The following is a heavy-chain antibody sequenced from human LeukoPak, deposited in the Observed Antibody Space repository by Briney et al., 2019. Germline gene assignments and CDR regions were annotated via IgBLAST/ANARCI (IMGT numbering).Heavy chain of an antibody. Sequence: GGSLRLSCAASGFTFSSFAMSWVRQAPGEGLEWVSAMSGSGGMTYSADSVKGRFTISRDNSKDTLYLQMNSLRVEDTAIYYCAKGPFFYYDASGYSYFDSWGQGTLVTVSS. V-gene: IGHV3-23*01. J-gene: IGHJ4*02. D-gene: IGHD3-22*01. CDR1: GFTFSSFA. CDR3: AKGPFFYYDASGYSYFDS. CDR2: MSGSGGMT.